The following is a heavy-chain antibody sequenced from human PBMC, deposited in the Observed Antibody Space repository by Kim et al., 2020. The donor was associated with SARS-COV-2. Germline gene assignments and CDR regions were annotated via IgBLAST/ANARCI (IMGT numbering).Heavy chain of an antibody. CDR2: IYYSGST. V-gene: IGHV4-39*01. J-gene: IGHJ4*02. Sequence: SETLSLTCTVSGGSISSSSYYWGWIRQPPGKGLEWIGSIYYSGSTYYNPSLKSRVTISVDTSKNQFSLKLSSVTAADTAVYYCASTSWMLFDYWGQGTLVTVSS. CDR3: ASTSWMLFDY. D-gene: IGHD2-2*01. CDR1: GGSISSSSYY.